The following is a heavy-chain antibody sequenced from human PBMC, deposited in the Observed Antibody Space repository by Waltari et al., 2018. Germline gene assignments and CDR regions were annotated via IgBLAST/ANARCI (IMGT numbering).Heavy chain of an antibody. CDR3: ARDYPYYDFWSGYPGSYYYYGMDV. CDR2: ISSSSSQI. D-gene: IGHD3-3*01. V-gene: IGHV3-21*01. Sequence: EVQLVESGGGLVKPGGSLRLSCAASGFTFSSSSMNWVRPAQGQGLEWCPSISSSSSQIYYADSVKGRFTISRDNAKNSLYLQMNSLRAEDTAVYYCARDYPYYDFWSGYPGSYYYYGMDVWGQGTTVTVSS. CDR1: GFTFSSSS. J-gene: IGHJ6*02.